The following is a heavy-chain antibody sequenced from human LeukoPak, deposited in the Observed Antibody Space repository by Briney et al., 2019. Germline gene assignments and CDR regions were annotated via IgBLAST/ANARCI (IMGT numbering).Heavy chain of an antibody. CDR1: GFTFSSYS. CDR3: ARESGVNGGGFDP. J-gene: IGHJ5*02. V-gene: IGHV3-21*01. D-gene: IGHD2-8*02. CDR2: ISSSSSYI. Sequence: GGSLRLSCAASGFTFSSYSMNWVRQAPGKGLEWVSSISSSSSYIYYADSVKGRFTISRDSAKNSLYLQMNSLRAEDTAVYYCARESGVNGGGFDPWGQGTLVTVSS.